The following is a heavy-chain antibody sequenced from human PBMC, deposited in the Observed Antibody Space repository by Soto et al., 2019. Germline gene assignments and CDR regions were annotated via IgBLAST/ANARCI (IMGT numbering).Heavy chain of an antibody. CDR3: ARAVGSFDY. CDR1: GFTFSTYG. J-gene: IGHJ4*03. CDR2: IWYDGSHK. D-gene: IGHD2-15*01. Sequence: QVQLVESGGGVVQPGRSLRLSCAASGFTFSTYGMHWVRQAPGTGLEWVAVIWYDGSHKDYVESVKGRFTISRDNSKNTLYLQMNSLRVEDTAVYYCARAVGSFDYWGQGTLVAVSS. V-gene: IGHV3-33*01.